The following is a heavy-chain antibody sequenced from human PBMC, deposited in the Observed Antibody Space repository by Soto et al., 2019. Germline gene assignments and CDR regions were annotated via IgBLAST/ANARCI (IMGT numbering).Heavy chain of an antibody. CDR2: ISSSSSYI. CDR1: GFTFSSYS. Sequence: EVQLVESGGGLVKPGGSGRLSCAASGFTFSSYSMNWVRQAPGKGPEWVSAISSSSSYIYYADSVKGRFTISRDNAKNSLYLQMNSLRAEDTAVYYCARFKYCSSTSCPIDYWGQGTLVTVSS. J-gene: IGHJ4*02. D-gene: IGHD2-2*01. CDR3: ARFKYCSSTSCPIDY. V-gene: IGHV3-21*01.